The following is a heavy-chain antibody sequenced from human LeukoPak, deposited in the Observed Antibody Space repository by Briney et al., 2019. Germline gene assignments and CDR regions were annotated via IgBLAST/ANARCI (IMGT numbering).Heavy chain of an antibody. CDR3: VRARKGRGMDV. CDR1: GYTFTSFQ. CDR2: INPESGDT. V-gene: IGHV1-2*06. Sequence: ASVKVSCKASGYTFTSFQIHWVRQAPGQGLEWMGRINPESGDTKVAHKFQGGVTMTRDTSISTAYMEMGGLISDETAVYYCVRARKGRGMDVWGQGTTVTVSS. J-gene: IGHJ6*02. D-gene: IGHD1-14*01.